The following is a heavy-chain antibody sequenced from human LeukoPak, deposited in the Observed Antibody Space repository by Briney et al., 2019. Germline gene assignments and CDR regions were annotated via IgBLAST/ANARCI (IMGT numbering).Heavy chain of an antibody. CDR1: GFTFTNAW. J-gene: IGHJ4*02. Sequence: GGSLRLSCAASGFTFTNAWMSWVRQAPGKGLEWVGRIKSKSDGGTTDYAAPVKGRVSISRDDSKNTLFLQMNSLKSEDTAVYYCASLYYYGSGSSSVDYWGQGTLVTVSS. V-gene: IGHV3-15*01. CDR3: ASLYYYGSGSSSVDY. CDR2: IKSKSDGGTT. D-gene: IGHD3-10*01.